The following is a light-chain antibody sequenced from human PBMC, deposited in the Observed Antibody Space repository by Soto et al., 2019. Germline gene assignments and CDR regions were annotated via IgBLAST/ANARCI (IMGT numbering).Light chain of an antibody. CDR1: QSIGSSY. J-gene: IGKJ2*01. CDR2: GAS. CDR3: QQYGGSPPFT. V-gene: IGKV3-20*01. Sequence: VLTQSPGTLSLSPGERATISCRASQSIGSSYLAWYQHKPGQAPRLLIYGASSRATGISHRFSGSGSGAYFTRTISRLEPEDCGVYYCQQYGGSPPFTFGQGTSLEIK.